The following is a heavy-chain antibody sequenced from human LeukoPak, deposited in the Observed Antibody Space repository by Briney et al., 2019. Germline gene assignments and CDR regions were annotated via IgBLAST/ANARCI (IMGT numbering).Heavy chain of an antibody. CDR2: ISAYNCNT. CDR1: GYTFTSYG. CDR3: ARSEKAYCGGVCDNYHMDV. Sequence: ASVKVSCKASGYTFTSYGISWVRQAPGQGLEWMGWISAYNCNTKYAQKFQDRVTMTTDTSTSTALMELRSLRSDDTAVYYCARSEKAYCGGVCDNYHMDVWGKGTTVTVSS. J-gene: IGHJ6*03. D-gene: IGHD2-21*02. V-gene: IGHV1-18*01.